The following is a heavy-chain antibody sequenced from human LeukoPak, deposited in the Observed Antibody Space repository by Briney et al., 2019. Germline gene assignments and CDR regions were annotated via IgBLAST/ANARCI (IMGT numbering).Heavy chain of an antibody. CDR2: ISYDGSNK. V-gene: IGHV3-30-3*01. CDR3: ARDGYRDQYYFDY. CDR1: GFTFSSYA. Sequence: GGSLRLSCAASGFTFSSYAMHWVRQAPGKGLEWVAVISYDGSNKYYADSVKGRFTISRDNSKNTLYLQMNSLRAEDTAVYYCARDGYRDQYYFDYWGQGTQVTVSS. D-gene: IGHD1-14*01. J-gene: IGHJ4*02.